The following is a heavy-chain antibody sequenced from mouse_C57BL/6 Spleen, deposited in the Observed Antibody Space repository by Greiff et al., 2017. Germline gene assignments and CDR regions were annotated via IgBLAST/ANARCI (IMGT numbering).Heavy chain of an antibody. J-gene: IGHJ2*01. V-gene: IGHV1-4*01. CDR2: INPSSGYT. CDR3: AREDAYYFDY. Sequence: VQLQHSGAELARPGASVKMSCKASGYTFTSYTMHWVKQRPGQGLEWIGYINPSSGYTKYNQKFKDKATLTADKSSSTAYMQLSSLTSEDSAVYYCAREDAYYFDYWGQGTTLTVSS. CDR1: GYTFTSYT.